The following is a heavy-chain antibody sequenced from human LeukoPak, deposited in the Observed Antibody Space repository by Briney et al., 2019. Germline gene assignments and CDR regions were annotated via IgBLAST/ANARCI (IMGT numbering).Heavy chain of an antibody. D-gene: IGHD6-19*01. CDR2: IRYDGSNK. CDR1: GFTFSSYG. Sequence: PGGSLRLSCAASGFTFSSYGMHWVRQAPGKGLEWVAFIRYDGSNKYYADSVKGRFTISRDNSKNTLYLQMNSLRAEDTAVYYCAKEAHSSGWYGDYNWFDPWGQGTLVTVSS. CDR3: AKEAHSSGWYGDYNWFDP. V-gene: IGHV3-30*02. J-gene: IGHJ5*02.